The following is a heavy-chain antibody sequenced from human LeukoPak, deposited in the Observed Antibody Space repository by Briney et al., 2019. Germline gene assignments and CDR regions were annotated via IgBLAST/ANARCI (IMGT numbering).Heavy chain of an antibody. J-gene: IGHJ5*02. CDR1: GGSISSGGYY. CDR3: ARVSGGVPAATTNWFHP. V-gene: IGHV4-31*03. D-gene: IGHD2-2*01. CDR2: IYYSGST. Sequence: PSQTLSLTCTVSGGSISSGGYYWSWIRQHPGKGLEWIGYIYYSGSTYYNPSLKSRVTISVDTSKNQFSLKLSSVTAAETAVEFWARVSGGVPAATTNWFHPWGQGTLVTVSS.